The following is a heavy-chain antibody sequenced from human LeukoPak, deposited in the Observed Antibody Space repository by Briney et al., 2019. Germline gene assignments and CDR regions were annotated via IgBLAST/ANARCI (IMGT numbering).Heavy chain of an antibody. CDR2: IHYSGST. D-gene: IGHD6-6*01. J-gene: IGHJ4*02. V-gene: IGHV4-61*08. Sequence: SETLSLTCAVSGGSISSGGYSWSWIRQPPGKGLEWIGYIHYSGSTDYNPSLNSRVTISIDTSKNQFSLRLSSVTAADTAVYYCARSPGQYSTSTYKYWGQGTLVTVSS. CDR1: GGSISSGGYS. CDR3: ARSPGQYSTSTYKY.